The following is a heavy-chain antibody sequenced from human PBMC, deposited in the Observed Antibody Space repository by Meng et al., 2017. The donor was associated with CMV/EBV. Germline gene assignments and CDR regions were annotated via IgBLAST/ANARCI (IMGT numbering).Heavy chain of an antibody. V-gene: IGHV3-23*03. CDR2: IYNGGNSE. J-gene: IGHJ4*02. Sequence: GGSLRLSCAASGFTFSNYAMSWIRQAPGKGLEWVSVIYNGGNSEYYADSVKGRFNISRDDSKNTLYLRMNSLRAGDTAVYYCASGGARWFVPFGYWGLGPLVTVSS. CDR3: ASGGARWFVPFGY. D-gene: IGHD3-10*01. CDR1: GFTFSNYA.